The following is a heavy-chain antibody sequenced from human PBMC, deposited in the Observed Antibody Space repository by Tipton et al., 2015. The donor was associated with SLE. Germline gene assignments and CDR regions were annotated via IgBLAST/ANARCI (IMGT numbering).Heavy chain of an antibody. D-gene: IGHD1-26*01. V-gene: IGHV4-34*01. CDR2: INHAGNT. J-gene: IGHJ4*02. CDR1: VRSFGGYF. CDR3: ARGASRGRYFDY. Sequence: TLSLTCSVYVRSFGGYFWSWFRQPPGRGLEWTGEINHAGNTNYNPPLKSRITISIDTSKNQFSLNLTSVTAADTAVYYCARGASRGRYFDYWSQGTLVTVSS.